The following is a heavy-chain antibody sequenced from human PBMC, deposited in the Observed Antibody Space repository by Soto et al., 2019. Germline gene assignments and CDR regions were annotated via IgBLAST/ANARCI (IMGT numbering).Heavy chain of an antibody. D-gene: IGHD4-17*01. CDR3: AREKDDYGDKRRDY. CDR2: ISSSGSTI. CDR1: GFTFSDYY. J-gene: IGHJ4*02. V-gene: IGHV3-11*01. Sequence: GGSLRLSCAASGFTFSDYYMSWIRQAPGKGLDWVSYISSSGSTIYYADSVKGRFTISRDNAKNSLYLQMNSLRAEDTAVYYCAREKDDYGDKRRDYWGQGTLVTVSS.